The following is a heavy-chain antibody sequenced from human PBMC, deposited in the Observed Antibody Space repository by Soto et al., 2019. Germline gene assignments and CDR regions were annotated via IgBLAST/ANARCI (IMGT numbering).Heavy chain of an antibody. J-gene: IGHJ6*03. Sequence: EVQLLESGGGLVQPGGSLRLSCAASGFNFNIYAMTWVRQAPGKGLEWVSTISPGGDSTYFADPVKGRVTISRDNSKNTLSLQMNSLRAEDTATYFCAKALGNPYYYYYMDVWGTGTTVTVSS. CDR1: GFNFNIYA. D-gene: IGHD1-1*01. CDR2: ISPGGDST. CDR3: AKALGNPYYYYYMDV. V-gene: IGHV3-23*01.